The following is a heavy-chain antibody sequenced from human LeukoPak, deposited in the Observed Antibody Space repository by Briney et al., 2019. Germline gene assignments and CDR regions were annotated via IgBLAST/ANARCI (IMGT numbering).Heavy chain of an antibody. Sequence: GGSLRLSCAASGFTFSDYYMSWIRQAPGKGLEWVSYISSSSSYTNYADSVKGRFTISRDNAKNTLYLQMNSLRAEDTAVYYCARTNWGAFDIWGQGTMVTVSS. J-gene: IGHJ3*02. CDR2: ISSSSSYT. CDR3: ARTNWGAFDI. CDR1: GFTFSDYY. D-gene: IGHD7-27*01. V-gene: IGHV3-11*06.